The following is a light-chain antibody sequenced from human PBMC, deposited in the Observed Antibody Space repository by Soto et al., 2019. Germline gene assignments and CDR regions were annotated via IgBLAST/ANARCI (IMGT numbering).Light chain of an antibody. CDR3: SSYTSSSTLV. Sequence: QSVLTQPASVSGSSGQSITISCTGTSSDVGGYNYVSWYQQHPGKAPKLMIYDVSNRPSGVSNRFSGSKSGNTASLTISGLQAEDEADYYCSSYTSSSTLVFGGGTKLTV. CDR1: SSDVGGYNY. V-gene: IGLV2-14*01. J-gene: IGLJ2*01. CDR2: DVS.